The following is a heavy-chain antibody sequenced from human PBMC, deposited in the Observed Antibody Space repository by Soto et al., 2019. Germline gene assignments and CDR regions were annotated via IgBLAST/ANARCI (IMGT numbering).Heavy chain of an antibody. J-gene: IGHJ2*01. V-gene: IGHV3-7*03. D-gene: IGHD2-21*02. CDR1: GFTFSNYW. CDR2: IRQDGGDK. Sequence: EVQLVESGGGLVQPGGSLRLSCVASGFTFSNYWMGWVRQAPGKGLEWVANIRQDGGDKRDLDSVKGRFTISRDNAQNSLYLQMDSLRAEDTAVYYCARIDCGGNCYSRSWYFDIWGRGTIVTVSS. CDR3: ARIDCGGNCYSRSWYFDI.